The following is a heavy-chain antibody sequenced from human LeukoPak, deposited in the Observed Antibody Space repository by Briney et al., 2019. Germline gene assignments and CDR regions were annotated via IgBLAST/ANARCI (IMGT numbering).Heavy chain of an antibody. V-gene: IGHV3-73*01. CDR1: GFTFSGSA. CDR2: IRSKANSYAT. CDR3: TRRWDSSGYFLPLDY. J-gene: IGHJ4*02. Sequence: GGSLRLSCAASGFTFSGSAMHWVRQASGKGLEWVGRIRSKANSYATAYAASVKGRFTISRDDSKNTAYLQMNSLKTEDTDVYYCTRRWDSSGYFLPLDYWGQGTLVTVSS. D-gene: IGHD3-22*01.